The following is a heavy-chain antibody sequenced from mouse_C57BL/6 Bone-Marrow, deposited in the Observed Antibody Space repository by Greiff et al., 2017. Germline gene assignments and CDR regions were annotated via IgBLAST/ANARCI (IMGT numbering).Heavy chain of an antibody. D-gene: IGHD2-3*01. J-gene: IGHJ2*01. Sequence: VQRVESGAELVRPGTSVKVSCKASGYAFTNYLIEWVKQRPGQGLEWIGVINPGSGGTNYNEKFKGKATLTADKSSSTAYMQLSSLTSEDSAVYFCARYDGYYEDYWGQGTTLTVSS. CDR3: ARYDGYYEDY. CDR1: GYAFTNYL. V-gene: IGHV1-54*01. CDR2: INPGSGGT.